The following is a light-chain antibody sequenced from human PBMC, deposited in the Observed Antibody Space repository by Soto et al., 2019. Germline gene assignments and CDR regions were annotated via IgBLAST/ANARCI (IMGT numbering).Light chain of an antibody. Sequence: DIQMTQSPSSLSASVGDRVTITCQASQDISNYLNWYQQKPGKAPKLLIYDASNLETGVPSRFSGSGSGTDFTFDISSLQPEDIATYYCQPYDNLPPTFGQGTKLEIK. CDR1: QDISNY. J-gene: IGKJ2*01. CDR2: DAS. CDR3: QPYDNLPPT. V-gene: IGKV1-33*01.